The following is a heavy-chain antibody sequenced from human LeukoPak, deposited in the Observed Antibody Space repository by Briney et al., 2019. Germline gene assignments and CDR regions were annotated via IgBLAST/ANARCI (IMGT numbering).Heavy chain of an antibody. Sequence: PSETLSLTCTVSGGSFNYNYWSWIRQPAGKGLEWIGHIYTSGRTTYNPSLASRVTMSVDTSKNQFSLKLNSVTAADTAVYYCARHIASPYFFVEWGEGALVTVSS. CDR2: IYTSGRT. D-gene: IGHD6-13*01. J-gene: IGHJ4*02. CDR3: ARHIASPYFFVE. CDR1: GGSFNYNY. V-gene: IGHV4-4*07.